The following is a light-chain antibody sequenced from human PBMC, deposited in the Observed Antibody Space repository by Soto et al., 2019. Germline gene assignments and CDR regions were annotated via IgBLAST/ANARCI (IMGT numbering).Light chain of an antibody. CDR1: QSVSSN. V-gene: IGKV3-15*01. J-gene: IGKJ4*01. Sequence: EIVMTQSPATLSVSPGERATLSCRASQSVSSNLAWYQQKPVQAPRLLMYGISTRATGIPARFSGGGSGTEFTLTISSLQSEDFAIYYCQQHNNWPLTFGGGTKVEIK. CDR3: QQHNNWPLT. CDR2: GIS.